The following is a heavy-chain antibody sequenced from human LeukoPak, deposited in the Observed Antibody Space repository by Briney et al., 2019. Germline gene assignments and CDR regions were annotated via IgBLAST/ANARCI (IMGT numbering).Heavy chain of an antibody. CDR2: INPNSGGT. V-gene: IGHV1-2*04. CDR1: GYTFTGHY. CDR3: ARGVGLELRWGYGAFDI. J-gene: IGHJ3*02. D-gene: IGHD1-7*01. Sequence: ASVKVSCTASGYTFTGHYMHWVRQAPGQGLEWMGWINPNSGGTNYAQKFQGWVTMTRDTSISTAYMELSRLRSDDTAVYYCARGVGLELRWGYGAFDIWGQGTMVTVSS.